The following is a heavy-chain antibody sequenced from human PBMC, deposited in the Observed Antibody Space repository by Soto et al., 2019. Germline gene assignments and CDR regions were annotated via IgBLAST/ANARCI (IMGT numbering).Heavy chain of an antibody. CDR1: GGSFSGYY. CDR2: INHSGST. Sequence: TSETLSLTCAVYGGSFSGYYWSWIRQPPGKGLEWIGEINHSGSTNYNPSLKSRVTISVDTSKNQFSLKLSSVTAADTAVYYCARRTYGMDVWGQGTTVTV. J-gene: IGHJ6*02. V-gene: IGHV4-34*01. CDR3: ARRTYGMDV.